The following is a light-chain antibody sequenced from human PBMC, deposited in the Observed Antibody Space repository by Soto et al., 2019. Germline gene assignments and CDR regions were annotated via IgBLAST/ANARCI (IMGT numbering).Light chain of an antibody. CDR1: QSVLYSSDNKNY. Sequence: DIVMTQSPDSLAVSLGERATINCKSSQSVLYSSDNKNYLAWYQQKPGQPPKMLIYWASTRESGVPDRFSGSGSGTDFTLTISSLQAEDVAVYYCQKYYSVFRTFGQGTKVEIK. CDR2: WAS. CDR3: QKYYSVFRT. V-gene: IGKV4-1*01. J-gene: IGKJ1*01.